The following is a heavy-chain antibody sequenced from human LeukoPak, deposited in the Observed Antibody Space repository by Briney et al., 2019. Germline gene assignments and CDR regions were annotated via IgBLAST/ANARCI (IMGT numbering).Heavy chain of an antibody. CDR1: GYTFTSYG. CDR2: ISAYNGNT. CDR3: ARALGATHDFDY. D-gene: IGHD1-26*01. J-gene: IGHJ4*02. Sequence: ASVKVSCKASGYTFTSYGISWVRQAPGQGLEWMGWISAYNGNTNYAQKLLGRVTMTTDTSTSTAYVELRSLRSDDTAVYYCARALGATHDFDYWGQGTLVTVSS. V-gene: IGHV1-18*01.